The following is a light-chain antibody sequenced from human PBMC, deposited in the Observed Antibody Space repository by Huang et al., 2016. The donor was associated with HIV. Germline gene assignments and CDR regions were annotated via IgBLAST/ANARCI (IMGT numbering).Light chain of an antibody. CDR2: AAS. Sequence: DIQMTQSPSSLSASVGDRVTITCRASQSISSHLNWYQHKPGKAPRVLIYAASSLQSGVPSRFSGSGSGTDFTLTISSLQPEDFATYYCQQSYSTSRTFGQGPGWKSN. J-gene: IGKJ1*01. CDR3: QQSYSTSRT. CDR1: QSISSH. V-gene: IGKV1-39*01.